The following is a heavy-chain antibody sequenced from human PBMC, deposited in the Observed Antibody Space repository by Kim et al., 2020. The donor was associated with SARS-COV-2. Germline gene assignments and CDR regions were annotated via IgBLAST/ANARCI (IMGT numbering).Heavy chain of an antibody. V-gene: IGHV3-20*01. D-gene: IGHD3-16*01. CDR1: GFTYDDYG. Sequence: GWSLRLSCAASGFTYDDYGMSWVRQAPGKGLEWVSGINRNSDSTGYGDSVKGRFTISRDNAKNSLFLQMNSPRAEDTALYHCVRGYAGGPFDLWGQGTLV. J-gene: IGHJ4*02. CDR2: INRNSDST. CDR3: VRGYAGGPFDL.